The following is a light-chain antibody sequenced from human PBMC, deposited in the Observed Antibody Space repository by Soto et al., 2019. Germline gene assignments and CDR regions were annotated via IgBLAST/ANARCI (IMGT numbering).Light chain of an antibody. V-gene: IGKV4-1*01. CDR3: QQYKNWPFRT. CDR2: WAS. CDR1: QSVLYSSNNKNY. J-gene: IGKJ4*01. Sequence: DIVMTQSPGSLAVSLGERATINCKSSQSVLYSSNNKNYLAWYQQKPGQPPKLLIYWASTRESGVPDRFSGSGSGTDFTLTISSLQAEDVAVYYCQQYKNWPFRTFGGGTKVDIK.